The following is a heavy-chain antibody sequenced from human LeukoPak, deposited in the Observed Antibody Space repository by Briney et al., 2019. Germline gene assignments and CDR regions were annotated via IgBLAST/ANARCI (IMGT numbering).Heavy chain of an antibody. V-gene: IGHV3-23*01. CDR1: GFTFGGYA. D-gene: IGHD5-24*01. CDR2: ITGGDGST. J-gene: IGHJ4*02. Sequence: GGSLRLSCAASGFTFGGYAMSWVRQAPGKGLECVSTITGGDGSTYYADSVKGRFTISRDNSKKTLYLQMNSLRAEDTAVYYCAKDGGYKGGFNYWGQGTLVTVSS. CDR3: AKDGGYKGGFNY.